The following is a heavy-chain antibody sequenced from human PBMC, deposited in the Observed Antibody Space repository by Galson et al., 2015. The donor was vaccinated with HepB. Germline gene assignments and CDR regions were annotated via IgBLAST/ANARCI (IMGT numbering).Heavy chain of an antibody. D-gene: IGHD6-19*01. CDR3: ATSTDSGWENYFGY. CDR1: GDSVSSNSAA. V-gene: IGHV6-1*01. Sequence: CAISGDSVSSNSAAWNWIRQSPSRGLEWLGRTYYRSKWYNDYAVSVKSRITINPDTSKNQFSLQLNSVTPEDTAVYYCATSTDSGWENYFGYWGQGTLVTVSS. J-gene: IGHJ4*02. CDR2: TYYRSKWYN.